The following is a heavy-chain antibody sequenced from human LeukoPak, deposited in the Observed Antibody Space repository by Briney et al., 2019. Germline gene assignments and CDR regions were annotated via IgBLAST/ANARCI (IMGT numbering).Heavy chain of an antibody. CDR2: ISWDGGST. D-gene: IGHD7-27*01. J-gene: IGHJ4*02. V-gene: IGHV3-43*01. CDR1: GFTFDDYT. Sequence: PGGSLRLSCAASGFTFDDYTMHWVRQAPGKGLEWVSLISWDGGSTYYADSVKGRFTISRDNSKNSLYLQMNSLGTEDTALYYCAKDINPYSDRWGGYDYWGQGTLVTVSS. CDR3: AKDINPYSDRWGGYDY.